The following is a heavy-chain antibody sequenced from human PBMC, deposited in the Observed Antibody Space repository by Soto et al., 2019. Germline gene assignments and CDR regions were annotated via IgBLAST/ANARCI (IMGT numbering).Heavy chain of an antibody. D-gene: IGHD6-13*01. Sequence: EVHLLESGGGLVHPGESLRLSCGASGFTFSSCVMTWVRQAPGKGLEWVSCITDSGTGTYYADSVKGRFTISRDNSKNTTYLQMNNLRVEDTGVYYCAKGLINGRWYAEDWGQGTLVTVSS. CDR3: AKGLINGRWYAED. CDR1: GFTFSSCV. J-gene: IGHJ4*02. CDR2: ITDSGTGT. V-gene: IGHV3-23*01.